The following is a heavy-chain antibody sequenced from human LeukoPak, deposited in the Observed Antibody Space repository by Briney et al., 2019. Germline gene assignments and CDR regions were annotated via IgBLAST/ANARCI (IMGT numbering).Heavy chain of an antibody. D-gene: IGHD4-23*01. CDR2: ISGSGGST. CDR1: GFTFSSYA. Sequence: GGSLRLSCAASGFTFSSYAMSWVRQAPGKGLEWVSVISGSGGSTYYADSVKGRFTISRDNSKNTLYLQMNSLRAEDTAVYYCAKDRRTVVTRNYYYGMDVWGQGTTVTVSS. V-gene: IGHV3-23*01. J-gene: IGHJ6*02. CDR3: AKDRRTVVTRNYYYGMDV.